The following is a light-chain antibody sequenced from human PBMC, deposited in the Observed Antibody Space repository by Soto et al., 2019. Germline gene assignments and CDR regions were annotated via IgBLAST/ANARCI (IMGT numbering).Light chain of an antibody. CDR3: QQYGSSPPIT. CDR1: HSVTSTY. CDR2: GAS. J-gene: IGKJ5*01. V-gene: IGKV3-20*01. Sequence: EIVLTQSPGTLSLSPGERATLSCRASHSVTSTYLAWYQQKPGQAPRRLIYGASSRATGIPDRFSGSGSGTDFTRTISRLEPEDFAVYYCQQYGSSPPITFGQGTRLEIK.